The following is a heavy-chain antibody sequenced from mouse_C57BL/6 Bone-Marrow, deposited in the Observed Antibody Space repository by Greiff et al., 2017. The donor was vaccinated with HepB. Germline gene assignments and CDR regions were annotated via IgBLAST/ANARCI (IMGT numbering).Heavy chain of an antibody. J-gene: IGHJ2*01. Sequence: EVQLVESGPELVKPGASVKISCKASGYSFTGYYMNWVKQSPEKSLEWIGEINPSTGGTTYNQKFKAKATLTVDKSSSTAYMQLKSLTSEDSAVYYCARGDYYGSSYVDYWGQGTTLTVSS. CDR2: INPSTGGT. D-gene: IGHD1-1*01. CDR3: ARGDYYGSSYVDY. CDR1: GYSFTGYY. V-gene: IGHV1-42*01.